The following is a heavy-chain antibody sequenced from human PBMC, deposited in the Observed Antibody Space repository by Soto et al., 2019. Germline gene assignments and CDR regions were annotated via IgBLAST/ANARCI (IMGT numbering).Heavy chain of an antibody. CDR3: ARGITIFGVVPYYYYMDV. D-gene: IGHD3-3*01. CDR2: ISPYNGNP. Sequence: QVELVQSGAEVKKPVASVKVSCKASGYTFITYGISWVRQAPGQGLEWMGWISPYNGNPNYAQKIQGRVTMTTDTSTSTAYMELRSLRSDDTALYYCARGITIFGVVPYYYYMDVGGKGTTVTVSS. CDR1: GYTFITYG. V-gene: IGHV1-18*01. J-gene: IGHJ6*03.